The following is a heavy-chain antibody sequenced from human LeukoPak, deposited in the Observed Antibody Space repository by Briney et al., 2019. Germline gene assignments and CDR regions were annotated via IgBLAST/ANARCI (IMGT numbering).Heavy chain of an antibody. J-gene: IGHJ6*02. V-gene: IGHV1-2*02. CDR3: ARAAYSYGYHYYYGMDV. D-gene: IGHD5-18*01. CDR2: INPNSGGT. Sequence: GASVTVSFKASGYTFTVYYMHWVRQAPGQGLGWMGWINPNSGGTNYAQKFQGRVTMTRDTSISTAYMELSRLRSDDTAVYYCARAAYSYGYHYYYGMDVWGQGTTVTVSS. CDR1: GYTFTVYY.